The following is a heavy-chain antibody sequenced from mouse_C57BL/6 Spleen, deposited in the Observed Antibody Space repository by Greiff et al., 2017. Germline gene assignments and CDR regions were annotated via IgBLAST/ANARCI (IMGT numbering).Heavy chain of an antibody. CDR2: INPSSGYT. Sequence: QVQLQQSGAELAKPGASVKLSCKASGYTFTSYWMHWVKQRPGQGLEWIGYINPSSGYTKYNQKCKDKATLTADKSSSKAYMQLSSLTYEGSAVYYCAYEAMDYWGQGTSVTVSS. D-gene: IGHD1-1*01. CDR3: AYEAMDY. CDR1: GYTFTSYW. V-gene: IGHV1-7*01. J-gene: IGHJ4*01.